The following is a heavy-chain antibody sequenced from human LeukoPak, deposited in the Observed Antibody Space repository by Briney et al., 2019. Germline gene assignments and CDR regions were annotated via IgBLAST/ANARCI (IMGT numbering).Heavy chain of an antibody. V-gene: IGHV1-8*01. Sequence: GASVKVSCKASGHTFTSYDINWVRQATGQGLEWMGWVNPNSGNTGYAQKFQGRVTMTRNTSISTAYMELSSLRSEDTAVYYCARGRRFLEWLLAYYYYYMDVWGKGTTVTVSS. CDR3: ARGRRFLEWLLAYYYYYMDV. CDR1: GHTFTSYD. CDR2: VNPNSGNT. J-gene: IGHJ6*03. D-gene: IGHD3-3*01.